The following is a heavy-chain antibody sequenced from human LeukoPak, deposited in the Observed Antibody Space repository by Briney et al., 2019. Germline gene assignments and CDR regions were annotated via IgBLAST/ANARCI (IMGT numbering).Heavy chain of an antibody. J-gene: IGHJ4*02. CDR1: GFTVSSNY. CDR3: ARGYSSAYRVDY. D-gene: IGHD3-22*01. CDR2: IYSGGST. V-gene: IGHV3-66*01. Sequence: GGSLRLSCAASGFTVSSNYMSWVRQAPGKGLEWVSVIYSGGSTYYADSVKGRFNISRDNAKNTLYLQMNSLRAEDMAVYYCARGYSSAYRVDYWGQGTLVTVSS.